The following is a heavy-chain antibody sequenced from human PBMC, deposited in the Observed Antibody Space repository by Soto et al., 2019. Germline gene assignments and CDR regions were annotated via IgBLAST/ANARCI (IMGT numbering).Heavy chain of an antibody. D-gene: IGHD1-1*01. CDR2: ISAHNGNT. J-gene: IGHJ4*02. Sequence: QVHLVQSGAEVKKPGASVKVSCKGSGYIFTTYGITWVRQAPGQGLEWMGWISAHNGNTNYAGKLQGRVTVTRDTSTSAAYMELRNLRSDDTAVYYCARGRYGDYWGQGALVTVSS. CDR3: ARGRYGDY. V-gene: IGHV1-18*01. CDR1: GYIFTTYG.